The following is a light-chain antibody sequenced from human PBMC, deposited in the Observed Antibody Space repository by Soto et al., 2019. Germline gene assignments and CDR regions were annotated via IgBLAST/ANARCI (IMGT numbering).Light chain of an antibody. CDR1: QSISSTS. CDR2: GAS. CDR3: QQYGNSPFT. V-gene: IGKV3-20*01. Sequence: EIVLTQSPGTLSLSLGERATLSCRASQSISSTSLAWYQQKPGQAPRLLIYGASTRATGIPDRFSGSESGTDFTLTSSRLEPEDFVVYYCQQYGNSPFTFGQGTRLEIK. J-gene: IGKJ5*01.